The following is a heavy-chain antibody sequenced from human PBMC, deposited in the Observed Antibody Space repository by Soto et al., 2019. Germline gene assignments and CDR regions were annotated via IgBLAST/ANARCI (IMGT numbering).Heavy chain of an antibody. CDR1: GYTFTSYD. CDR2: MNPNSGNT. V-gene: IGHV1-8*01. CDR3: ARDYGGNLGYYYYGMDV. Sequence: ASVKVSCKASGYTFTSYDINWVRQATGQGLEWMGWMNPNSGNTGYAQKFQGRVTMTRNTSISTAYMELSSLRSEDTAVYYCARDYGGNLGYYYYGMDVWGQGTTVTVS. J-gene: IGHJ6*02. D-gene: IGHD4-17*01.